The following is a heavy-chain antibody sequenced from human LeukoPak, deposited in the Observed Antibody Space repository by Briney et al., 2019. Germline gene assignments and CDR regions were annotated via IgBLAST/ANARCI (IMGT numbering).Heavy chain of an antibody. D-gene: IGHD5-18*01. CDR3: AKDLWDTAMVTTADY. CDR1: GFTFSSYG. J-gene: IGHJ4*02. Sequence: GGSLRLSCAASGFTFSSYGMHWVRQAPGKGLEWVAVISHDGSNKYYADSVKGRFTISRDNSKNTLYLQMNSLRAEDTAVYYCAKDLWDTAMVTTADYWGQGTLVTVSS. CDR2: ISHDGSNK. V-gene: IGHV3-30*18.